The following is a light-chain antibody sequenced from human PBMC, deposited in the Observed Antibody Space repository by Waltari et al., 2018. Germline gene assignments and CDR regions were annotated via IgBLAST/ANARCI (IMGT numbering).Light chain of an antibody. V-gene: IGLV6-57*03. J-gene: IGLJ2*01. CDR3: QSYDSSSRVV. CDR2: EDN. CDR1: SGSIANNY. Sequence: NFMLTQPHSVSESPWKTVTISCTRRSGSIANNYVQRYQQRPGSAPTTVIFEDNQRPSVVPDRFSGSIDSSSNSASLTISALKTEDEANYYCQSYDSSSRVVFGGGTKLTVL.